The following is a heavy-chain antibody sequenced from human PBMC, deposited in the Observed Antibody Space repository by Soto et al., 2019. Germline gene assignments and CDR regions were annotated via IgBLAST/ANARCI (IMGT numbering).Heavy chain of an antibody. CDR2: IWYDGSNK. CDR1: GFTFSSYG. J-gene: IGHJ5*02. V-gene: IGHV3-33*01. D-gene: IGHD3-3*01. CDR3: ARDSRDFWTGCLFDX. Sequence: PGGSLRLSFAASGFTFSSYGMHWVRQAPGKGLEWVEFIWYDGSNKYYADSVKVRFTISIDNSKNTLYLQMNSLRAEDTAVYYCARDSRDFWTGCLFDXWGQGTLVTVSX.